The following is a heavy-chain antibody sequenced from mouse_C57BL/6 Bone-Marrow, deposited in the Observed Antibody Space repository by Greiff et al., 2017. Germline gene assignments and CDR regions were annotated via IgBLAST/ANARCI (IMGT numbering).Heavy chain of an antibody. CDR2: IDPNSGGT. CDR3: ARSYYSTPWFAY. J-gene: IGHJ3*01. D-gene: IGHD2-5*01. V-gene: IGHV1-72*01. Sequence: VQLQQPGAELVKPGASVKLSCKASGYTFTSYWMHWVKQRPGRGLEWIRRIDPNSGGTKYNEKFKSKATLTVDKPSSTAYMQLSSLTSEDSAVYYCARSYYSTPWFAYWGQGTLVTVSA. CDR1: GYTFTSYW.